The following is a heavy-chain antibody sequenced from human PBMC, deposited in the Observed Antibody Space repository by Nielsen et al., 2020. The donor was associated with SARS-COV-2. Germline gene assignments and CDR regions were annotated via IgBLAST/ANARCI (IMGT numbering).Heavy chain of an antibody. Sequence: GESLKISCAASGFSVSTNYMSWVRQTPGKGLEWVSVIYSGGRTYYADSVKGRFTISRDNSKNTLYLQMKSLRAEDTAVYYCARDWWQQLNPFGMDVWGQGTTVTVSS. V-gene: IGHV3-53*01. CDR3: ARDWWQQLNPFGMDV. D-gene: IGHD6-13*01. CDR1: GFSVSTNY. CDR2: IYSGGRT. J-gene: IGHJ6*02.